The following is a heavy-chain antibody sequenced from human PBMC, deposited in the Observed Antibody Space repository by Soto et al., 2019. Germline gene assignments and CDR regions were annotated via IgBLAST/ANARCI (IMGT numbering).Heavy chain of an antibody. Sequence: QVQLVESGGGVVQPGRSLRLSCAASRFTFSKVDMHWVRQAPGKGLEWVAVISFDGGNKYYADSVKGRFTISRDNSKNTLYLQMNSLRGEDTAVYYCARESLGYDYYFDLWGQGTLVTVSS. D-gene: IGHD2-15*01. CDR3: ARESLGYDYYFDL. CDR2: ISFDGGNK. J-gene: IGHJ4*02. CDR1: RFTFSKVD. V-gene: IGHV3-33*01.